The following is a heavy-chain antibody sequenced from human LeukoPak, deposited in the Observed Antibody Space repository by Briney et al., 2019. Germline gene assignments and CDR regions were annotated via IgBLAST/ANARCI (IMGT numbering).Heavy chain of an antibody. V-gene: IGHV3-30-3*01. CDR2: ISYDGSDK. CDR3: TRGQIVGADARVDY. CDR1: GFTFSSYS. J-gene: IGHJ4*02. Sequence: GGSLRLSCTASGFTFSSYSIHWVRQAPGKGLEWVADISYDGSDKNYADSVKGRFTMARDNPKNTLYLQMNSLRAEDTALYYCTRGQIVGADARVDYWGQGTLVTVSS. D-gene: IGHD1-26*01.